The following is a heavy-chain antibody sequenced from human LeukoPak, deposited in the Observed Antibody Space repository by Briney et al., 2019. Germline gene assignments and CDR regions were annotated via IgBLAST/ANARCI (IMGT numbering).Heavy chain of an antibody. CDR2: IYYSGST. D-gene: IGHD6-13*01. V-gene: IGHV4-59*01. Sequence: SETLSLTCTVSGGSISSYYWSWIRQPPGKGLEWMGYIYYSGSTNYNPSLKSRVTISVDTSKNQFSLKLSSVTAADTAVYYCARVGYSSSSYYYYYMDVWGKGTTVTVSS. CDR1: GGSISSYY. CDR3: ARVGYSSSSYYYYYMDV. J-gene: IGHJ6*03.